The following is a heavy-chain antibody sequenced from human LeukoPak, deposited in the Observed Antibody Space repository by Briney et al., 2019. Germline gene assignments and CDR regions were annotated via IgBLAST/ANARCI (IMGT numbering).Heavy chain of an antibody. Sequence: PGRSLRLSCAASGFTFSSYGMHWVRQAPGKGLEWVAVISYDGSNKYYADSVKGRFTISRDNSKNTLYLQMNSLRAEDTAVYYCARDPAVVVVTAIDYWGQGTLVTVSS. CDR1: GFTFSSYG. CDR2: ISYDGSNK. J-gene: IGHJ4*02. V-gene: IGHV3-30*03. D-gene: IGHD2-21*02. CDR3: ARDPAVVVVTAIDY.